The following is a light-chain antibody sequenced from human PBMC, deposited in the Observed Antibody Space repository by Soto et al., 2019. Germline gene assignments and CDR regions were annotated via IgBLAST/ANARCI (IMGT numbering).Light chain of an antibody. CDR1: QSVSSSY. CDR2: SAS. V-gene: IGKV3-20*01. CDR3: QQYDNSPQVT. J-gene: IGKJ5*01. Sequence: EIVMTQSPGTLSLSPGERATLSCRASQSVSSSYLAWYQQKAGQAPRLLIYSASTRATGTTDRFSGSGSGTDFSLTISRLEPEDFAVYYCQQYDNSPQVTFGQGTRLEIK.